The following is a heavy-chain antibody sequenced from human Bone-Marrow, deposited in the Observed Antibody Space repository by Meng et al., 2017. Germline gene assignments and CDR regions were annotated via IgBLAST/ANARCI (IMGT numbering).Heavy chain of an antibody. CDR2: INTDGSST. D-gene: IGHD1-26*01. Sequence: LVGSGGALVQPGGSLSLSCTASGFTFSSYWMHWVRQAPGKGPVWVSRINTDGSSTDYADSVKGRFTISRDNSKNTLYLQMNSLRAEDTAVYYCAKGGAVNWFNPWGQGTLVTVSS. CDR3: AKGGAVNWFNP. V-gene: IGHV3-74*01. CDR1: GFTFSSYW. J-gene: IGHJ5*02.